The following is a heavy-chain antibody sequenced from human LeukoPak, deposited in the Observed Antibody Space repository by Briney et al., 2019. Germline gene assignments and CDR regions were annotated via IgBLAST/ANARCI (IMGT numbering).Heavy chain of an antibody. CDR2: IKQDGSEK. D-gene: IGHD5-12*01. CDR1: GFTFSSYW. CDR3: ARDGGYSGYDADC. V-gene: IGHV3-7*01. J-gene: IGHJ4*02. Sequence: PGGSLRLSCTASGFTFSSYWMSWVRQAPGKGLEWVANIKQDGSEKDYVDSVKGRFTSSRDNAKNSLFLQMSSLRAEDTAVYYCARDGGYSGYDADCWGQGTLVTVSS.